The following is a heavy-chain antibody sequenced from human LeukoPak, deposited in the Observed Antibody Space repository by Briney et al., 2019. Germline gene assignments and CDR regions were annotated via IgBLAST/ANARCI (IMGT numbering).Heavy chain of an antibody. CDR2: ISGSGGST. V-gene: IGHV3-23*01. J-gene: IGHJ6*03. Sequence: GGSLSLSCAASGFTFTSYGMSWVRQAPGKGLEWVSAISGSGGSTYYADPVKGRFTISRDNSKNTLYLQMNSLRAEDTAVYYCAKDPELAAAPPYYMDVWGKGTTVTISS. D-gene: IGHD6-13*01. CDR3: AKDPELAAAPPYYMDV. CDR1: GFTFTSYG.